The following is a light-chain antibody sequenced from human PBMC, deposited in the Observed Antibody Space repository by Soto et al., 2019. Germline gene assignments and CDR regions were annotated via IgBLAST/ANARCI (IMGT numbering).Light chain of an antibody. CDR3: QKYNSAPRT. CDR2: SAS. CDR1: QGISNY. V-gene: IGKV1-27*01. J-gene: IGKJ1*01. Sequence: DHQMTQSPSSLSASVGDRVTITCRASQGISNYLAWYQQKPGKVPKLLIYSASTLQSGVPSRFSGSGSGTDFTLTISSLQPEDVATYFCQKYNSAPRTFGQGTKVEIK.